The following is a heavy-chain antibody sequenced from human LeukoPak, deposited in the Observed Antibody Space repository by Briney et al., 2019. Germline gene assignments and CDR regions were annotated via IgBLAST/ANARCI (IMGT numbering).Heavy chain of an antibody. CDR3: AIAEQGLVAGTLYNWFDP. D-gene: IGHD6-19*01. V-gene: IGHV5-51*01. Sequence: GESLKISCKGSGYIFTSYWIGWVRQMPGKGLEWMGIIYPGDSDTRYSPSFQGQVTISADKSISTAYLQWSSLKASDTALYYCAIAEQGLVAGTLYNWFDPWGQGTLVTVSS. CDR1: GYIFTSYW. CDR2: IYPGDSDT. J-gene: IGHJ5*02.